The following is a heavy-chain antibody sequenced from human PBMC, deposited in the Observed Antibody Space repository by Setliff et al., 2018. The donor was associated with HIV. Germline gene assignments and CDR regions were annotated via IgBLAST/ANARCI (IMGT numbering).Heavy chain of an antibody. V-gene: IGHV4-61*02. Sequence: NPSETLSLTCTVSDSGTYYWSWIRQPAGKGLEWIGRVSSRGDTNYNPSLKSRVTISVDTSKNQFSLKLSSVTAADTAVYYCARPGLGARPRAFDIWGQGTMVTVSS. J-gene: IGHJ3*02. D-gene: IGHD6-19*01. CDR3: ARPGLGARPRAFDI. CDR1: DSGTYY. CDR2: VSSRGDT.